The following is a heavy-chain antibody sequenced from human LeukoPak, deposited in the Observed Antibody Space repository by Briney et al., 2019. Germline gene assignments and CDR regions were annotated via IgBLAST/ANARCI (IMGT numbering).Heavy chain of an antibody. CDR2: IYPGDSDT. D-gene: IGHD3-10*01. V-gene: IGHV5-51*01. J-gene: IGHJ4*02. CDR1: GSSFTSYW. Sequence: GESLKISCKGSGSSFTSYWIGWVRQLPGKGLEWMGIIYPGDSDTRSSPSFQGQVTISADKSISTAYLQWSSLKASDTAMYFCARRAFASGDYFDYWGQGTLVTVSS. CDR3: ARRAFASGDYFDY.